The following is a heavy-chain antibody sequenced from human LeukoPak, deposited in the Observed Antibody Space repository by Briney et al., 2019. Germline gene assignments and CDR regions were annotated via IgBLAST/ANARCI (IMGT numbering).Heavy chain of an antibody. D-gene: IGHD2-15*01. Sequence: GGSLRLSCAASGFTFSIYTMSWVRQAPGKGLEWVSTINGDGNTYYSASVMGRCTISRDNSKNTLFLIINSTSTEDAAVYSCSRDRGSSYRFDYWGQGTLVTVSS. CDR2: INGDGNT. CDR1: GFTFSIYT. V-gene: IGHV3-23*01. J-gene: IGHJ4*02. CDR3: SRDRGSSYRFDY.